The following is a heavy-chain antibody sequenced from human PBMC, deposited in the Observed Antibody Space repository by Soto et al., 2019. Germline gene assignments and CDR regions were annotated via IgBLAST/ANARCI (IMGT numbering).Heavy chain of an antibody. D-gene: IGHD2-21*02. CDR1: GYTFTSYG. Sequence: GASVKVSCKASGYTFTSYGISWVRQAPGQGLEWMGWISAYNGNTNYAQKLQGRVTMTTDTSTSTAYMELRSLRSDDTAVYYCARDGPMTEGGCRFARSGWFDPWGQGTLVTVSS. CDR3: ARDGPMTEGGCRFARSGWFDP. CDR2: ISAYNGNT. V-gene: IGHV1-18*01. J-gene: IGHJ5*02.